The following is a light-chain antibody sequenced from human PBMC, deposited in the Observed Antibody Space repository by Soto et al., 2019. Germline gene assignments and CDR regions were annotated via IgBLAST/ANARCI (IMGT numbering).Light chain of an antibody. CDR2: AAS. Sequence: DIQMTQSPSSLSASVGDRVTITCRASQSISSYLNWYQQKPGKAPKLLIYAASSLQSGVPSRFSGSGSGTDFTLTISSLHPEDLATYYCQQSYSTWTFGQGTKLEIK. CDR3: QQSYSTWT. V-gene: IGKV1-39*01. CDR1: QSISSY. J-gene: IGKJ1*01.